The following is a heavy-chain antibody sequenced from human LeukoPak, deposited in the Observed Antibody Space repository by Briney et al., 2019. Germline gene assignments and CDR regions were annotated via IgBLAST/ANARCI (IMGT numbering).Heavy chain of an antibody. Sequence: GGSLRLSCAASGFTFSDYYMSWIRQAPGKGLECVSYISSSGNTTYHADSVKGRFTITRDNAKNSLYLQMSSLRAEDTAVYYCARDGGSSWYFDYWGQGTLVTVSS. CDR3: ARDGGSSWYFDY. V-gene: IGHV3-11*04. CDR2: ISSSGNTT. D-gene: IGHD6-13*01. J-gene: IGHJ4*02. CDR1: GFTFSDYY.